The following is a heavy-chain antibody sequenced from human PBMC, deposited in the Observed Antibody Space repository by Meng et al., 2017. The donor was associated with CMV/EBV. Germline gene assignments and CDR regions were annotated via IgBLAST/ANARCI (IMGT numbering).Heavy chain of an antibody. CDR3: ARDLGITIFGVVIDYYYYGMDV. D-gene: IGHD3-3*01. V-gene: IGHV3-30*04. J-gene: IGHJ6*02. Sequence: LSLTCAASGFTFSSYAMHWVRQAPGKGLEWVAVISYDGSNKYYADSVKGRFTISRDNSKNTLYLQMNSLRAEDTAVYYCARDLGITIFGVVIDYYYYGMDVWGQGTTVTVSS. CDR2: ISYDGSNK. CDR1: GFTFSSYA.